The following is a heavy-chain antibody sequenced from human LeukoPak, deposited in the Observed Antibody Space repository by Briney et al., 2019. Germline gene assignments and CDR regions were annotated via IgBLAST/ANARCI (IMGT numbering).Heavy chain of an antibody. CDR2: ISFSGGST. Sequence: QPGGSLRLSCAASGFTLSNYDMSWVRQAPGKGLEWVSTISFSGGSTFYTDSVKGRFTISRDNFKNTVFLQMNSLRVEDTAVYYCATPRIDYWGQGTLVSVSS. J-gene: IGHJ4*02. D-gene: IGHD1-14*01. CDR1: GFTLSNYD. V-gene: IGHV3-23*01. CDR3: ATPRIDY.